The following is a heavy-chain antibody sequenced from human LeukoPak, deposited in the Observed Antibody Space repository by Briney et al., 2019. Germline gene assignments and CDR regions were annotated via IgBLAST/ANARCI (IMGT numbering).Heavy chain of an antibody. V-gene: IGHV3-53*01. CDR1: GVTVSSSY. Sequence: QTGGSLRLSCAASGVTVSSSYMSWVRQAPGKGLEWVSLIYSADNTHYADSVKGRFSISRDNSKNTLYIKMNSLSGEDTAVYYCARNTLGAYDSNGYYHGYRGQGRVVTVSS. J-gene: IGHJ4*02. CDR3: ARNTLGAYDSNGYYHGY. D-gene: IGHD3-22*01. CDR2: IYSADNT.